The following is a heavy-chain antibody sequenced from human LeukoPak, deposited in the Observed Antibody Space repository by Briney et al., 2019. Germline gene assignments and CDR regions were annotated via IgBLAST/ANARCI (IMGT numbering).Heavy chain of an antibody. D-gene: IGHD2-15*01. CDR2: IYYSGST. Sequence: PSETLSLTCTVSGGSISSSSYYWGWIRQPPGKGLEWIGSIYYSGSTYYNPSLKSRVTISVDTSKNQFSLKLSSVTAADTAVYYCARVVFLVVAANYWFDPWGQGTLVTVSS. CDR1: GGSISSSSYY. J-gene: IGHJ5*02. CDR3: ARVVFLVVAANYWFDP. V-gene: IGHV4-39*07.